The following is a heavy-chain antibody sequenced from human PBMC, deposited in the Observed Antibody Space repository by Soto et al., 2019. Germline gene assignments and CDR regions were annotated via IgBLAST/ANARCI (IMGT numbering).Heavy chain of an antibody. Sequence: RSVTWTVSGGTTSTDGYFWCWIRQHPGKGLEWIGYIYYIGSTYYNPSLKRRVTISVDTSTNQFSLKLSSVTAADTAVYYCAIAFENTQYSYNYTVVCGTRLMVTVS. CDR1: GGTTSTDGYF. V-gene: IGHV4-31*02. CDR3: AIAFENTQYSYNYTVV. CDR2: IYYIGST. J-gene: IGHJ6*03. D-gene: IGHD3-9*01.